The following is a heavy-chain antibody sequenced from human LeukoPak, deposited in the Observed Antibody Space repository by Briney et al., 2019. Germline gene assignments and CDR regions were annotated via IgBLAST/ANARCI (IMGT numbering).Heavy chain of an antibody. Sequence: PSETLSLTCTVSGGSISSYYWSWIRQPPGKGLEGIGYIYYSGSTNYNPSLKSRVTISVDTSKNQFSLKLSSVTAADTAVYYCAREIVIPPYYYGSGSTPSENWFDPWGQGTLVTVSS. J-gene: IGHJ5*02. D-gene: IGHD3-10*01. V-gene: IGHV4-59*01. CDR3: AREIVIPPYYYGSGSTPSENWFDP. CDR2: IYYSGST. CDR1: GGSISSYY.